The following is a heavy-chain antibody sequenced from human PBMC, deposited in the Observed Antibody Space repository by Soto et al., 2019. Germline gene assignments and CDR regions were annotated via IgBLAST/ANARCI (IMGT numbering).Heavy chain of an antibody. D-gene: IGHD2-2*01. CDR2: TIPIFGTA. CDR1: GGTFSSYA. V-gene: IGHV1-69*13. J-gene: IGHJ6*02. CDR3: ARGPDIVVVPAAMPYYGMDV. Sequence: GASVKVSCKASGGTFSSYAISWVRQAPGQGLEWMGGTIPIFGTANYAQKFHGRVTITADESTSTAYMELSSLRSEDTAVYYCARGPDIVVVPAAMPYYGMDVWGQWTTVTVSS.